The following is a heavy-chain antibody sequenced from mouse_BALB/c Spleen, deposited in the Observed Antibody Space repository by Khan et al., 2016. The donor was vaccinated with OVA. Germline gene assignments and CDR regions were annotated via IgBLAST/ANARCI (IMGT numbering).Heavy chain of an antibody. CDR2: IFPGSNNT. Sequence: QVRLQQSGAELMKPGASMRISCKATGYTFSNYWIEWVNQRPGHGLEWIGEIFPGSNNTNYNEKFKGKGTFTADTSSNTAYMQLSSLTSEDSAVYYCARYTMIPAFSYRSRGTLITLSA. CDR1: GYTFSNYW. D-gene: IGHD2-4*01. J-gene: IGHJ3*01. V-gene: IGHV1-9*01. CDR3: ARYTMIPAFSY.